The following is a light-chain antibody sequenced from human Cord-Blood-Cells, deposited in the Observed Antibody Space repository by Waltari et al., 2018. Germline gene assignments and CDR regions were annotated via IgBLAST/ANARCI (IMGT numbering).Light chain of an antibody. CDR2: QDS. J-gene: IGLJ2*01. CDR3: QAWDSSTAV. CDR1: KLGDKY. Sequence: SYELTQPPSVSVSPGQTASITCSGDKLGDKYACWYQQKPGQSPVLVIYQDSKRPSGIPERFSGSNPGNTATLTIRGTQAMDEADYYCQAWDSSTAVFGGGTKLTVL. V-gene: IGLV3-1*01.